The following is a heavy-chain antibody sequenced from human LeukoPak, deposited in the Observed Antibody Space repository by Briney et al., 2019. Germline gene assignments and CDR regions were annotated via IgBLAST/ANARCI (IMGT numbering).Heavy chain of an antibody. CDR2: IWYDGSNK. Sequence: PGGSLRLSCAASGFTFSSYGMHWVRQAPGKGLEWVAVIWYDGSNKFYADSVKGRFTISRDNSENTLYLQMNSLRAEDTAVYYCARVLGRNYGSGSYIGMDVWGQGTTVTVSS. V-gene: IGHV3-33*01. CDR3: ARVLGRNYGSGSYIGMDV. D-gene: IGHD3-10*01. J-gene: IGHJ6*02. CDR1: GFTFSSYG.